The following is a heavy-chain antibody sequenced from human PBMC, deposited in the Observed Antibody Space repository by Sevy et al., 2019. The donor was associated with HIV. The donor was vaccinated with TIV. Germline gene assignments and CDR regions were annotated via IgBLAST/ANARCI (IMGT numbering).Heavy chain of an antibody. V-gene: IGHV4-39*01. CDR2: IYYSGST. D-gene: IGHD6-13*01. CDR1: GGSISSSSYY. CDR3: ARHLISAAPDHD. Sequence: SQTLSLTCTVSGGSISSSSYYWGWIRQPPGKGLEWIGSIYYSGSTYYNPSLKSRVTISVDTSKNQFSLKLSSVTAADTAVYYCARHLISAAPDHDWGQGTLVTVSS. J-gene: IGHJ4*02.